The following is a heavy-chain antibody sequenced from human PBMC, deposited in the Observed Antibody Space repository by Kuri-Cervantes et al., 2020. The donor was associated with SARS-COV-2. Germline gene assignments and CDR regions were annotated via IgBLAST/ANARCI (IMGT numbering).Heavy chain of an antibody. CDR2: IDPNSGDT. J-gene: IGHJ4*02. CDR1: GYTFTAHH. CDR3: ARDRRIAAAGTWSKFDY. D-gene: IGHD6-13*01. V-gene: IGHV1-2*02. Sequence: ASVKVSCKASGYTFTAHHIHWVRQAPGQGLEWVGWIDPNSGDTKYAQKFQGRVTMTRDTSISTAYMELSRLRSDDTAVYYCARDRRIAAAGTWSKFDYWGQGTLVTVSS.